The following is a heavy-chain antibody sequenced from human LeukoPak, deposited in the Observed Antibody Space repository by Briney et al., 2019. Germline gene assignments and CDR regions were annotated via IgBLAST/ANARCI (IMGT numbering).Heavy chain of an antibody. D-gene: IGHD6-13*01. CDR3: ARRGRSSSCFDY. J-gene: IGHJ4*02. CDR2: MNPNSGNT. V-gene: IGHV1-8*03. Sequence: ASVKVSCKASGYTFTSYDINWVRQATGQGLEWMGWMNPNSGNTGYAQKFQGRVTITRNTSISTAYMELSRLRSDDTAVYYCARRGRSSSCFDYWGQGTLVTVSS. CDR1: GYTFTSYD.